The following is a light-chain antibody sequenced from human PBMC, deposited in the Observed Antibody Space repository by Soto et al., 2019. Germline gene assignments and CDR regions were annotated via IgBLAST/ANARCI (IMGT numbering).Light chain of an antibody. CDR3: QSYDSSLSGSHVV. CDR2: GNS. J-gene: IGLJ2*01. CDR1: SSNIGAGYD. Sequence: QLVLTQPPSVSGAPGQRVTISCTGSSSNIGAGYDVHWYQQLPGTAPKLLIYGNSNRPSGVPDRFSGSKSGTSASLAITGLQAEDEADYYCQSYDSSLSGSHVVFGGGTKLPS. V-gene: IGLV1-40*01.